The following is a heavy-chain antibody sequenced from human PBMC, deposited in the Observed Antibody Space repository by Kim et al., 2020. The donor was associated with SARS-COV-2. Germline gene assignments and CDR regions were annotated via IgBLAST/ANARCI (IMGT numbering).Heavy chain of an antibody. CDR1: GYTFTSYY. D-gene: IGHD4-17*01. J-gene: IGHJ4*02. CDR3: ARTLRTRPY. CDR2: INPSGVIT. Sequence: ASVKVSCKASGYTFTSYYMYWVRQAPGQGLEWMGLINPSGVITTYAQKFQGRVTMTRDTSTSTVYMELSSLRSEDTAVYYCARTLRTRPYWGQGTLVTVSS. V-gene: IGHV1-46*01.